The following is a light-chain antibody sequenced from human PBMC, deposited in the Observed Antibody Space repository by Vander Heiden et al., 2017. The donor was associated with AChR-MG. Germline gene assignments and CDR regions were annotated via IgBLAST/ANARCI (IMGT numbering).Light chain of an antibody. CDR2: SAT. CDR3: QQANSFPWT. Sequence: DIQLTQSPSFVSASVGATVTITCRASQGILIWLAWHQHKAGMAPKVLLYSATTFPSGVPSRFSGTESGTFFTLTISHLQPEDFATYYCQQANSFPWTFGQGTRVELK. V-gene: IGKV1-12*01. J-gene: IGKJ1*01. CDR1: QGILIW.